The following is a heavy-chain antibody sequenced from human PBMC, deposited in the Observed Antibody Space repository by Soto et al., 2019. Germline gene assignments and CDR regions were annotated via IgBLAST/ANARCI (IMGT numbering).Heavy chain of an antibody. V-gene: IGHV3-74*01. CDR3: ARGVRGVMGMDV. J-gene: IGHJ6*03. CDR2: INGDGSST. CDR1: GFTFSSYW. D-gene: IGHD3-10*01. Sequence: EVQLVESGGGLVQPGGSLRLSCAASGFTFSSYWMHWVRQAPGKGLVWVSRINGDGSSTSYADSVKGRVTISRDNAKNTLYLQMNSLRAEDTAVYYCARGVRGVMGMDVWGKGTTVTVSS.